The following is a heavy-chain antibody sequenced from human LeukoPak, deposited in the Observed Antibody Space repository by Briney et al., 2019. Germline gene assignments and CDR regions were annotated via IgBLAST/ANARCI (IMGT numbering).Heavy chain of an antibody. CDR3: ARDPHRGGSYYGGYYFDY. CDR1: GITFSSYA. Sequence: GGSLRLSCAASGITFSSYAMHWVRQAPGKGLECVAVISYDGSNKYYADSVKGRFTISRDNSKNTLYLQMNSLRAEDTAVYYCARDPHRGGSYYGGYYFDYWGQGTLVTVSS. CDR2: ISYDGSNK. J-gene: IGHJ4*02. D-gene: IGHD1-26*01. V-gene: IGHV3-30-3*01.